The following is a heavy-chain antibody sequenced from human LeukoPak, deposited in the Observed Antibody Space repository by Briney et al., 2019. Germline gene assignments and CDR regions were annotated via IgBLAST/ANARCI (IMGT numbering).Heavy chain of an antibody. J-gene: IGHJ4*02. CDR1: GFTVSSKY. V-gene: IGHV3-66*01. CDR3: AKAASGSYGYYFDF. Sequence: GGSLRLSCVASGFTVSSKYMSWVRQAPGKGLEWVSVIYSGGSTYYTDSVKGRFTISRDNSKNTVVLRMNSLRAEDTAVYYCAKAASGSYGYYFDFWGQGALVTVSS. CDR2: IYSGGST. D-gene: IGHD1-26*01.